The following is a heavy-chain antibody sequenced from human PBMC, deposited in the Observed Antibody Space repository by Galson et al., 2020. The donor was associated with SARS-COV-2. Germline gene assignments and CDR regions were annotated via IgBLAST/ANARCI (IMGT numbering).Heavy chain of an antibody. Sequence: SETLSLTCTVSGGSVSSSSYCWSWIRQPPGKGLEWLGHIFYSGSTTYNPSLKSRVTISLDTTKNHFSLRLSSVTAADTAVYYCAKVGNTMVEWRYYYYGMDVWGPGTTVTVSS. CDR2: IFYSGST. J-gene: IGHJ6*02. CDR3: AKVGNTMVEWRYYYYGMDV. V-gene: IGHV4-61*03. CDR1: GGSVSSSSYC. D-gene: IGHD3-10*01.